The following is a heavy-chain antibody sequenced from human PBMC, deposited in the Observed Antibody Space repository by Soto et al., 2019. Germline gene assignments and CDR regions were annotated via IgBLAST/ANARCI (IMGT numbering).Heavy chain of an antibody. J-gene: IGHJ4*02. CDR3: TRDRGYSNRTADY. D-gene: IGHD4-4*01. CDR1: GFTFGDYA. Sequence: GGSLRLSCTASGFTFGDYAMSWFRQAPGKGLEWVGFIRSKAYGGTTEYAASVKGRFTISRDDSKSIAYLQMNSLKTEDTAVYYCTRDRGYSNRTADYWGQGTLVTVSS. V-gene: IGHV3-49*03. CDR2: IRSKAYGGTT.